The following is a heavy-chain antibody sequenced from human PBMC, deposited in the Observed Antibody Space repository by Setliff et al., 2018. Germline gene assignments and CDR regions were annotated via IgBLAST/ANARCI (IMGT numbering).Heavy chain of an antibody. CDR3: ARESTAKNFWGEYSDY. V-gene: IGHV1-46*01. D-gene: IGHD3-3*01. CDR2: INPSDGST. CDR1: GYTFTTYY. Sequence: ASVKVSCKASGYTFTTYYMHWVRQAPGQGLEWMGVINPSDGSTTYAQKFQGRVKMTRDTSPNTVYMQLSSLRSEDTAVYYCARESTAKNFWGEYSDYWGQGTLVTVSS. J-gene: IGHJ4*02.